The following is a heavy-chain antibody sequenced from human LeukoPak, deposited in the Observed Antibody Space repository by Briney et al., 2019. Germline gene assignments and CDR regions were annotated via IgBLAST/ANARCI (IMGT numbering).Heavy chain of an antibody. CDR3: ARHFAYSSSSYFDY. D-gene: IGHD6-6*01. CDR2: MYNSGST. J-gene: IGHJ4*02. V-gene: IGHV4-59*08. CDR1: GASISSYY. Sequence: SETLSLTCTVSGASISSYYWSWIRQPPGKGLEWIGYMYNSGSTDYNPSLKSRVTISVDTSKNQFSLRLYSVTVADTAVYYCARHFAYSSSSYFDYWGQGSLVTVSS.